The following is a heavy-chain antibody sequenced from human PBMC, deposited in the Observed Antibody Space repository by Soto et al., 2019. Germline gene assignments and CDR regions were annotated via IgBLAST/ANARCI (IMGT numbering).Heavy chain of an antibody. Sequence: GGSLILSCAASGFTISSYSMNWVRQAPGKGLEWVSYIAGSNTIFYADSVRGRFTISRDNAKNALSLQMSSLRADDTAIYYCVRDHLWAFDIWGQGTMVTVSS. V-gene: IGHV3-48*04. J-gene: IGHJ3*02. CDR2: IAGSNTI. D-gene: IGHD3-16*01. CDR3: VRDHLWAFDI. CDR1: GFTISSYS.